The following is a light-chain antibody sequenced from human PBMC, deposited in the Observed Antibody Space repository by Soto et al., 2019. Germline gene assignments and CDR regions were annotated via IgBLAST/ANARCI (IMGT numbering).Light chain of an antibody. CDR1: QSVSSN. Sequence: EIVMTQSPATLSVSPGERATLSCKASQSVSSNLAWYQQKPGQAPRLLIYDASTRATGIPARFSGSGSWTEFILTIGSLQSEDFAVYYCQQYNTWPRTFGQGTKV. CDR3: QQYNTWPRT. CDR2: DAS. V-gene: IGKV3-15*01. J-gene: IGKJ1*01.